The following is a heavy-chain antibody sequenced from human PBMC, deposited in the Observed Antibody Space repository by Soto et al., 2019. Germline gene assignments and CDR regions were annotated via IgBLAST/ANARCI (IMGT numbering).Heavy chain of an antibody. V-gene: IGHV5-51*01. J-gene: IGHJ6*02. CDR3: ARPQRLGNFYFGMDV. Sequence: GESLKISCKGSGYSFTSYWIAWVRQMPGKGLEWMGIIYPGDSDTRFSPSFQGQVTISADKSISTAYLQWSSLKASDTAMYYCARPQRLGNFYFGMDVWGQGTTVTVSS. CDR1: GYSFTSYW. D-gene: IGHD5-12*01. CDR2: IYPGDSDT.